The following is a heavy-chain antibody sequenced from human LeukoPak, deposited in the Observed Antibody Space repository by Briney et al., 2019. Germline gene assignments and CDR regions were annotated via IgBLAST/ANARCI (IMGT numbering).Heavy chain of an antibody. Sequence: GGSLRLSCAASGFIFSAYSVNWVRQAPGKGLEWVSSIKSDSSHISYANSVRGRFTISRDNGQNSLYLQINSLRVEDTAVYYCARGVVPAAFDIWGQGTMVTVSS. D-gene: IGHD2-2*01. CDR2: IKSDSSHI. CDR1: GFIFSAYS. CDR3: ARGVVPAAFDI. J-gene: IGHJ3*02. V-gene: IGHV3-21*01.